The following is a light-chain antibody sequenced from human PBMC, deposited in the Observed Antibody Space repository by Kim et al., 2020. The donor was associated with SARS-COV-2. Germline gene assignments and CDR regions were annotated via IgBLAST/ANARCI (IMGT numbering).Light chain of an antibody. CDR2: WAS. CDR3: QQYYSVPLT. Sequence: ATVNCKSSQSVLYSSNNKNCIAWYQQKPGQPPKLLIYWASTRESGVPDRFSGSGSGTDFTLTISTLQAEDVAVYYRQQYYSVPLTFGPGTRVDIK. CDR1: QSVLYSSNNKNC. J-gene: IGKJ3*01. V-gene: IGKV4-1*01.